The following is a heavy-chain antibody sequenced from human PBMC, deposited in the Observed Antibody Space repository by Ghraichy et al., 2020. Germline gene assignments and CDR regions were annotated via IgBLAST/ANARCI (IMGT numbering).Heavy chain of an antibody. CDR2: IYYSGST. CDR3: ARQRHYYGSGSYYQTGVDY. CDR1: GGSISSSSYY. D-gene: IGHD3-10*01. J-gene: IGHJ4*02. Sequence: SETLSLTCTVSGGSISSSSYYWGWIRQPPGKGLEWIGSIYYSGSTYYNPSLKSRVTISVDTSKNQFSLKLSSVTAADTAVYYCARQRHYYGSGSYYQTGVDYWGQGTLVTVSS. V-gene: IGHV4-39*01.